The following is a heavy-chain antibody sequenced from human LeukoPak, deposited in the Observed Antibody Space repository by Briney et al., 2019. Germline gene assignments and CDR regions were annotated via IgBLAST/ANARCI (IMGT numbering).Heavy chain of an antibody. CDR2: IRSKAYGGTT. D-gene: IGHD2-15*01. Sequence: GGSLRLSCTASGFTFGDYAMSWVRQAPGKGLEWVGFIRSKAYGGTTEYAASVKGRFTISRDDSKSIAYLQMNSLKTEDTAVYYCTRGNSYCSGGSCYYYYYGMDVWGQGTTVTVSS. CDR1: GFTFGDYA. V-gene: IGHV3-49*04. CDR3: TRGNSYCSGGSCYYYYYGMDV. J-gene: IGHJ6*02.